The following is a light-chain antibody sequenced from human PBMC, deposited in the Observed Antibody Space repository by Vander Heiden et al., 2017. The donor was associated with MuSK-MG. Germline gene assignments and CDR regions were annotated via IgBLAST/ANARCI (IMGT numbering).Light chain of an antibody. CDR3: QQSYSTPRR. V-gene: IGKV1-39*01. CDR2: AAS. CDR1: QSISSY. J-gene: IGKJ1*01. Sequence: DIQITQSPSSLSASVGDRVTITCRASQSISSYLNWYQQKPGKAPKLLIYAASSLQSGVPSRLSGSGSGTDFTLTISRLQPEDFATYYCQQSYSTPRRFGQGTKVEIK.